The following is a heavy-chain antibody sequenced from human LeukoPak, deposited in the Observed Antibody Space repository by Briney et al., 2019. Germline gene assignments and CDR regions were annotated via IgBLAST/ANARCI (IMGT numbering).Heavy chain of an antibody. CDR3: ARVPIIQLWPRFDH. CDR1: GYTFTGYY. D-gene: IGHD5-18*01. CDR2: INPNSGGT. J-gene: IGHJ4*02. Sequence: GASVKVSCKASGYTFTGYYMHWVRQAPGQGLEWMGWINPNSGGTNYAQKFQGRVTMTRDTSISTAYMELSRLRSDDTAVYYCARVPIIQLWPRFDHWGQGTLVTVSS. V-gene: IGHV1-2*02.